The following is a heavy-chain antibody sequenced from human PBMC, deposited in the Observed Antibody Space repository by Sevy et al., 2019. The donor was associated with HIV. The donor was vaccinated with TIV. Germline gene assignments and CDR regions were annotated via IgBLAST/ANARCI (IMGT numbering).Heavy chain of an antibody. D-gene: IGHD3-22*01. Sequence: SGPTLVNPTQTLTLTCTFSGFSLITTGVAVGWIRQPPGKALECLALIYWDDDKRYSPSLRSRLTITKGTSKNPVVLTMTNMDPVDTATYYCAHRPAGSSGYPIFDFWGQGTLVTVSS. CDR3: AHRPAGSSGYPIFDF. CDR2: IYWDDDK. CDR1: GFSLITTGVA. V-gene: IGHV2-5*02. J-gene: IGHJ4*02.